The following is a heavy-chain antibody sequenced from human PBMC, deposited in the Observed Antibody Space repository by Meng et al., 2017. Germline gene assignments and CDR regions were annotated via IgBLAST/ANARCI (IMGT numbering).Heavy chain of an antibody. CDR2: INWNGGST. J-gene: IGHJ4*02. Sequence: LSLTCAASGFTFDDYGMSWVRQAPGKGLEWVSGINWNGGSTGYADSVKGRFTISRDNAKNSLYLQMNSLRAEDTALYYCARFYFGYSYGPHHFDYWGQGTLVTVSS. CDR3: ARFYFGYSYGPHHFDY. D-gene: IGHD5-18*01. CDR1: GFTFDDYG. V-gene: IGHV3-20*04.